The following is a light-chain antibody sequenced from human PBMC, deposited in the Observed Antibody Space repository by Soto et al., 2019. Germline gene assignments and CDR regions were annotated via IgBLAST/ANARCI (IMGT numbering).Light chain of an antibody. V-gene: IGKV1-5*01. J-gene: IGKJ1*01. Sequence: DIQMTQSPSFLSASVGDKVTITCRATESVSKWLAWYQEKPGNPPRPLTYDASTLESGVPSRLSGSGSGTECTLTLSCLQADYFEIYYCQQYYSYSWTFGKGTK. CDR3: QQYYSYSWT. CDR1: ESVSKW. CDR2: DAS.